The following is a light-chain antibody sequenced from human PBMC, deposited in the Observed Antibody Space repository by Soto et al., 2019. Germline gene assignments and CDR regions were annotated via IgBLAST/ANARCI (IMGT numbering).Light chain of an antibody. J-gene: IGLJ1*01. CDR3: SPYAGSNVYV. CDR2: EVS. CDR1: SSDVGGYNY. V-gene: IGLV2-8*01. Sequence: QSALTQPPSASGSPGQSVTISCTGTSSDVGGYNYVSWYQQHPGKAPKLMIYEVSKRPSGVPDRFSGSKSGNTASLTVSGLQAEDEADYYCSPYAGSNVYVFGTGTKLTVL.